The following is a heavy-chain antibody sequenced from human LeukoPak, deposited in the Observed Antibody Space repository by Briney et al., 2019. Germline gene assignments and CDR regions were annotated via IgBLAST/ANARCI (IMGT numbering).Heavy chain of an antibody. J-gene: IGHJ4*02. CDR1: GYSLTSYW. CDR3: ASSPAWVGYDSSGYYLDY. V-gene: IGHV5-51*01. Sequence: GESLKISCKGSGYSLTSYWIGWVRQMPGKGLEWMGIIYPGDSDTRYSPSFQGQVTISADKSISTAYLQWSSLKAADTAMYYCASSPAWVGYDSSGYYLDYWGQGTLVTVSS. D-gene: IGHD3-22*01. CDR2: IYPGDSDT.